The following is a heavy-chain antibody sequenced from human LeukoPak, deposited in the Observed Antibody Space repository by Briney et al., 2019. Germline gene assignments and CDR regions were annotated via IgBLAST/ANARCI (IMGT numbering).Heavy chain of an antibody. V-gene: IGHV3-66*01. Sequence: GGSLRLSCAASGFTFSSYAMSWVRQAPGKGLEWVSVIYSAGNTYYADSVKDRFTISKDNFKNTLYLQMNSLRADDTAVYYCARGVRFSDPGDDWGQGTLVTVSS. CDR2: IYSAGNT. CDR3: ARGVRFSDPGDD. J-gene: IGHJ4*02. CDR1: GFTFSSYA. D-gene: IGHD3-16*01.